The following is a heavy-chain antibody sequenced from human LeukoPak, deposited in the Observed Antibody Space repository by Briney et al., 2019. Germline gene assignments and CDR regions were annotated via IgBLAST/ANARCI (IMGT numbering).Heavy chain of an antibody. J-gene: IGHJ4*02. CDR1: GYTFTSYA. CDR3: ARVRLDNTMNFDY. D-gene: IGHD3-22*01. V-gene: IGHV1-18*01. Sequence: ASVKVSCKASGYTFTSYAITWVRQAPGQGPEWMGWISASKGNTNYAQKLQGRVTMTTDTSTTTAYMELRSLRSDDTAVYYCARVRLDNTMNFDYWGQGTLVTVSS. CDR2: ISASKGNT.